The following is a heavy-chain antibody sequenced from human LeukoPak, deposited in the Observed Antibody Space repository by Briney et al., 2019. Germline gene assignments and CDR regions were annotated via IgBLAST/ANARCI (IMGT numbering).Heavy chain of an antibody. CDR2: IYHSGST. J-gene: IGHJ4*02. CDR3: ARESGSYWDGLDY. D-gene: IGHD1-26*01. Sequence: PSETLSLTGTVSGGSISSGGYYWSWIRQPPGKGLEWIGYIYHSGSTYYNPSLKSRVTISVDRSKNQFSLKLSSVTAADTAVYYCARESGSYWDGLDYWGQGTLVTVSS. CDR1: GGSISSGGYY. V-gene: IGHV4-30-2*01.